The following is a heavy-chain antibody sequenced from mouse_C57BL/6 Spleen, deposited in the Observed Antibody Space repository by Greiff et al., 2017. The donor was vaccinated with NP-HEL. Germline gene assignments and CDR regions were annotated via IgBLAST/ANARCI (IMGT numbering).Heavy chain of an antibody. V-gene: IGHV1-82*01. D-gene: IGHD3-2*02. Sequence: VKLMESGPELVKPGASVKISCKASGYAFSSSWMNWVKQRPGKGLEWIGRIYPGDGDTNYNGKFKGKATLTADKSSSTAYMQLSSLTSEDSAVYFCARRGDSSGYGDYWGQGTTLTVSS. J-gene: IGHJ2*01. CDR1: GYAFSSSW. CDR3: ARRGDSSGYGDY. CDR2: IYPGDGDT.